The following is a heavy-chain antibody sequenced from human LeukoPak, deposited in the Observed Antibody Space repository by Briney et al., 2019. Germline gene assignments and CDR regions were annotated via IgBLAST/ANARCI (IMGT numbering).Heavy chain of an antibody. CDR2: INGEGGTT. Sequence: GGPLRLSCAASGFTYSDYWLHWVRQAPGKGLVWVSRINGEGGTTVYADSVKGRFNVSRDNPENTLYLQMQSLRVEDTAIYLCVRVRSTVGNAFDVWGQGTLVTVSS. V-gene: IGHV3-74*01. CDR1: GFTYSDYW. D-gene: IGHD2-15*01. CDR3: VRVRSTVGNAFDV. J-gene: IGHJ3*01.